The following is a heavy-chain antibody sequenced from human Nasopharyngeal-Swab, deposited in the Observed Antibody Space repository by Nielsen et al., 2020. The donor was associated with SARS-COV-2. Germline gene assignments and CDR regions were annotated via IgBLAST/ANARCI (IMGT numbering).Heavy chain of an antibody. CDR1: GFTFDDYA. CDR2: ISWNSGSI. D-gene: IGHD1-1*01. CDR3: AGYRRSPPFDY. Sequence: SLKISCAASGFTFDDYAMHWVRQAPGKGLEWVSGISWNSGSIGYADSVKGRFTISRDNAKNSLYLQMNSLRAEDTAVYYCAGYRRSPPFDYWGQGTLVTVSS. J-gene: IGHJ4*02. V-gene: IGHV3-9*01.